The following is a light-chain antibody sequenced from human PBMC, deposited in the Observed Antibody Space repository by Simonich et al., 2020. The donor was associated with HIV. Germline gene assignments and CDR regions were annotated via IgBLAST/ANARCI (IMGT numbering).Light chain of an antibody. V-gene: IGKV4-1*01. CDR1: QSVLYSSNNKNY. J-gene: IGKJ4*01. Sequence: DIVVTQSPDSLSMSLGERATINCKSSQSVLYSSNNKNYLAWYQQKPGQPPKLLIYVASTRESGVPDRFSGSGSGTDFTLSISSLQAEDVAVYYCQQYYGTPLTFGGGTRVEIK. CDR3: QQYYGTPLT. CDR2: VAS.